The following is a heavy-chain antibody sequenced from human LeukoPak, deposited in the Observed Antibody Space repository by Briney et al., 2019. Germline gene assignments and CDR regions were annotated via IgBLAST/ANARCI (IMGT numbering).Heavy chain of an antibody. Sequence: SETLSLTCTVSGGSISGGDYYWSWIRQPPGKGLEWIGYIYYSGSTYYNPSLKSRVTISVDTSKNQFSLKLSSVTAADTAVYYCARRRGSMITFGGVIENWFDPWGQGTLVTVSS. CDR1: GGSISGGDYY. CDR3: ARRRGSMITFGGVIENWFDP. D-gene: IGHD3-16*01. V-gene: IGHV4-30-4*01. J-gene: IGHJ5*02. CDR2: IYYSGST.